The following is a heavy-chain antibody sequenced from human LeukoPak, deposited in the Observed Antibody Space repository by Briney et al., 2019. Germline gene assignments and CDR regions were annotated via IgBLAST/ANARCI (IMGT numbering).Heavy chain of an antibody. CDR1: GYTLTELS. J-gene: IGHJ4*02. CDR3: ATVPRDPVLLWY. V-gene: IGHV1-24*01. CDR2: FDPEDGET. Sequence: ASVKVSCKVSGYTLTELSMHWVRQAPGKGLEWMGGFDPEDGETIYAQKFQGRVTMTEDTSTDTAYMELSSLGSEDTAVYYCATVPRDPVLLWYWGQGTLVTVSS. D-gene: IGHD2-21*01.